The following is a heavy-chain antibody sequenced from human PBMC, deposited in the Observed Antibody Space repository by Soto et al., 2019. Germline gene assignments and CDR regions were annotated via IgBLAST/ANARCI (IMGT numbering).Heavy chain of an antibody. CDR3: TRGLENYSYFDY. CDR1: GFTFSSYW. Sequence: EVQLVESGGGLVQPGGSLRLSCAASGFTFSSYWMHWVRQAPGKGLEWVSRINTDGSSTDYADSVKGRFTISRDNAKNMLYVQMTILRAEDTAVYYGTRGLENYSYFDYWGQGILVTVSS. V-gene: IGHV3-74*01. D-gene: IGHD1-7*01. J-gene: IGHJ4*02. CDR2: INTDGSST.